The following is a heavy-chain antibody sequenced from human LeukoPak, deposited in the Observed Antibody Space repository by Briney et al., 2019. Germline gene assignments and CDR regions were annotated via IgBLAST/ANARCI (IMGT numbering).Heavy chain of an antibody. D-gene: IGHD1-26*01. J-gene: IGHJ4*02. Sequence: SETLSLTCTVSGGSISSSSYYWDWIRQPPGKGLEWIGNLYVSGSTHYNPSLRSRVTISADTSKNQFSLKLSSVTAADTAVYYCARAQVGIVGATEFAYWGQGTLVTVSS. CDR1: GGSISSSSYY. CDR2: LYVSGST. V-gene: IGHV4-39*01. CDR3: ARAQVGIVGATEFAY.